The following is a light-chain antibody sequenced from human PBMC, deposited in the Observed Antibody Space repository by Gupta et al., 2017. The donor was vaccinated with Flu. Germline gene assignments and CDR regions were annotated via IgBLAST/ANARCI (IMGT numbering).Light chain of an antibody. CDR1: QSIGSN. V-gene: IGKV6-21*01. CDR2: YAS. CDR3: HQSTSLPWT. J-gene: IGKJ1*01. Sequence: IVLTPAPDFQSVTPKEKVTITCRASQSIGSNLHWYQQKPDQSPKLLIKYASQSFSGVPSRFSGSGSGTDFTLTIQSLEAEDAATYYCHQSTSLPWTFGQGTKVEIK.